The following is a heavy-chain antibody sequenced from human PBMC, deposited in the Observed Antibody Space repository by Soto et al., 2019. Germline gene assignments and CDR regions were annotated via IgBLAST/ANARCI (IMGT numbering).Heavy chain of an antibody. Sequence: GESLKISCKGSGYSFTSYWIGWVRQMPGKGLEWMGIIYPGDSDTRYSPSFQGQVTTSADKSISTAYLQWSSLKASDTAMYYCARFGLRFLEWLSTNYYGMDVWGQGTTVTVSS. J-gene: IGHJ6*02. CDR2: IYPGDSDT. CDR1: GYSFTSYW. D-gene: IGHD3-3*01. CDR3: ARFGLRFLEWLSTNYYGMDV. V-gene: IGHV5-51*01.